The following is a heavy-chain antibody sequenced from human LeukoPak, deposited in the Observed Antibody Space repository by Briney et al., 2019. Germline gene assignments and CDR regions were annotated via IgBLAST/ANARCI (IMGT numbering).Heavy chain of an antibody. V-gene: IGHV3-30-3*01. CDR2: ISYDGSNK. D-gene: IGHD3-22*01. CDR3: ARGAVYYYDSSGYIFGY. CDR1: GFTFSSYA. Sequence: GGSLRLSCAASGFTFSSYAMHWVRQAPGKGLEWVAVISYDGSNKYYADSVKGRFTISRDNSKNTPYLQMNSLRAEDTAVYYCARGAVYYYDSSGYIFGYWGQGTLVTVSS. J-gene: IGHJ4*02.